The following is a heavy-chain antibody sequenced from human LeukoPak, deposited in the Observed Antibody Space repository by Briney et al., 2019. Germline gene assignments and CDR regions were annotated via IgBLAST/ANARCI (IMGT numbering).Heavy chain of an antibody. D-gene: IGHD3-3*01. J-gene: IGHJ6*03. CDR3: ARDRDYDFWSGYSTHYYMDV. CDR1: GYTFTGYY. CDR2: INPNSGGT. Sequence: GASVKVSCKASGYTFTGYYMHWARQAPGQGLEWMGWINPNSGGTNYAQKFQGRVTMTRDTSISTAYMELSRLRSDDTAVYYCARDRDYDFWSGYSTHYYMDVWGKGTTVTVSS. V-gene: IGHV1-2*02.